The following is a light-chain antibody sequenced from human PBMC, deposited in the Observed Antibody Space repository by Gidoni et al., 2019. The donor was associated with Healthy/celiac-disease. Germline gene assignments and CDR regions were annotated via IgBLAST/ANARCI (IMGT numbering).Light chain of an antibody. CDR1: KWGDKY. CDR2: QDS. Sequence: SYELTQPPSVSVSPGQTASITCSGDKWGDKYACWYQQKPGQSPVLVIYQDSKRPSGIPERFSGSNSGNTATLTISGTQAMDEADYYCQAWDSSFYVVFGGGTKLTVL. V-gene: IGLV3-1*01. J-gene: IGLJ2*01. CDR3: QAWDSSFYVV.